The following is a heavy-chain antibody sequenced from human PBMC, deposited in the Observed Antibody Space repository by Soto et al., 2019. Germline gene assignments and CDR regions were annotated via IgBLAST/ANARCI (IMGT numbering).Heavy chain of an antibody. CDR3: ARHRDLEGFDY. D-gene: IGHD1-1*01. Sequence: XDSLTISCKGSGYSFTSYWIGLVRQMPGKGLEWMGIIYPGDSDTRYSPSFQGQVTISADKSISTAYLQWSSLKASDTAMYYCARHRDLEGFDYWGQGTLVTVSS. CDR2: IYPGDSDT. J-gene: IGHJ4*02. CDR1: GYSFTSYW. V-gene: IGHV5-51*01.